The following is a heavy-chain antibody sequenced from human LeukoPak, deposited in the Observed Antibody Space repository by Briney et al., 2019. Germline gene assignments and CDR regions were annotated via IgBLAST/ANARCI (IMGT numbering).Heavy chain of an antibody. J-gene: IGHJ3*02. CDR3: ARARGSYVGDAFDI. V-gene: IGHV3-30-3*01. CDR1: GFTFSSYA. D-gene: IGHD1-26*01. CDR2: ISYDGTNK. Sequence: GGSLRLSCAASGFTFSSYAMHWVRQAPGKGLEWVAVISYDGTNKYYADSVKGRFTISRDNSKNTLYLEMKSLRAEDTAMYYCARARGSYVGDAFDIWGQGTMVTVSS.